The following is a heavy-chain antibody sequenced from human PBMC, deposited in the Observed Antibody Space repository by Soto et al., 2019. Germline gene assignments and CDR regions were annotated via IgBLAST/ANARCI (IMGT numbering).Heavy chain of an antibody. CDR3: ARDYYDSSGSSSFDY. CDR1: GFTFSDYY. J-gene: IGHJ4*02. Sequence: QVQLVESGGGLVKPGGSLRLSCAASGFTFSDYYMSWIRQAPGKGLEWVSYISSSSSYTNYADSVKGRFTISRDNAKNSLYLQMNSLRAEDTAVYYCARDYYDSSGSSSFDYWGQGTLVTVSS. CDR2: ISSSSSYT. D-gene: IGHD3-22*01. V-gene: IGHV3-11*05.